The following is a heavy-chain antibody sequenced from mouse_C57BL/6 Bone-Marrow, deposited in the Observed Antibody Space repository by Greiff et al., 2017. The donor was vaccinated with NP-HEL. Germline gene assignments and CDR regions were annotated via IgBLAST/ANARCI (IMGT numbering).Heavy chain of an antibody. V-gene: IGHV2-5*01. D-gene: IGHD1-1*01. CDR2: IWRGGST. J-gene: IGHJ4*01. CDR1: GFSLTSYG. CDR3: AKNDYYGSSYVGAMDY. Sequence: QVQLQQSGPGLVQPSQSLSITCTVSGFSLTSYGVHWVRQSPGKGLEWLGVIWRGGSTDYNAAFMSRLSITKDNSKSQVFFKMNSLQADDTAIYYCAKNDYYGSSYVGAMDYWGQGTSVTVSS.